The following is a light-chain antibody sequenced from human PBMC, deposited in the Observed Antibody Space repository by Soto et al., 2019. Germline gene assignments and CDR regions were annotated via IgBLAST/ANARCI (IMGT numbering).Light chain of an antibody. CDR2: GAS. CDR3: QQDYNLPWT. Sequence: IVMTQSPATLSLSPGERATLSCRASQSVSSSYLSWYQQKPGQAPRLLIYGASTRATGIPARFSGSGSGTDVTLTISSLQPEDFAVYYCQQDYNLPWTFGQGTKVEIK. CDR1: QSVSSSY. J-gene: IGKJ1*01. V-gene: IGKV3D-7*01.